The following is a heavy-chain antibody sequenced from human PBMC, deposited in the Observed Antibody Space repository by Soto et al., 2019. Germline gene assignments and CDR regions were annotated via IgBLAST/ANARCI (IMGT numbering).Heavy chain of an antibody. CDR3: AKGRGAAYYFDF. CDR1: GLSFSRYA. Sequence: LLVESGGGLVKPGGSLRLSCAGSGLSFSRYAMNWVRQAPGKGLEWVASISGTASHIRYADSVRGRFTISKGDAKNSLSLEMNSLRAEDRAVYFCAKGRGAAYYFDFWGRGTLVSVSS. V-gene: IGHV3-21*01. J-gene: IGHJ4*02. CDR2: ISGTASHI. D-gene: IGHD3-10*01.